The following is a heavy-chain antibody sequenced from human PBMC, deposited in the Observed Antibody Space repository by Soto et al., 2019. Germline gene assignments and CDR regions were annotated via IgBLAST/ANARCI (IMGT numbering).Heavy chain of an antibody. CDR3: TRILWSSRRDALDI. J-gene: IGHJ6*02. CDR2: IGTSGTPT. V-gene: IGHV3-23*01. CDR1: GFTFRNYA. Sequence: GGSLRLSCIASGFTFRNYAMAWVRQAPGEDLEWVSAIGTSGTPTLYADSVKSRFSISRDDSRSTVSLQMNSLGVEDTATYYCTRILWSSRRDALDIWGQGXTVTVSS. D-gene: IGHD2-21*01.